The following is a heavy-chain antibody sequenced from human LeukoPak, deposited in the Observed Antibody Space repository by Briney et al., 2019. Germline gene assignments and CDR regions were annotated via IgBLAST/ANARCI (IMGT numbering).Heavy chain of an antibody. CDR3: ARRIYYDTRHFDY. J-gene: IGHJ4*02. V-gene: IGHV5-51*01. CDR2: IYPRDSQT. Sequence: GESLKISCKGFGYSFANYWIGWVRQMLGKGLEWMGIIYPRDSQTRYSPSFQGQVTISADKSINTAYLQWSSLKASDTAIYYCARRIYYDTRHFDYWGQGSRVTVSS. D-gene: IGHD3-22*01. CDR1: GYSFANYW.